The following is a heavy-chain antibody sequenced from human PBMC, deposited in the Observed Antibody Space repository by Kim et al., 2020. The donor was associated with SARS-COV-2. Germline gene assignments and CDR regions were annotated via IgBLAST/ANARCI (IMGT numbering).Heavy chain of an antibody. CDR3: APRLAWDAFDI. CDR1: GFTFSSYA. CDR2: ISYDGSNK. Sequence: GGSLRLSCAASGFTFSSYAMHWVRQAPGKGLEWVAVISYDGSNKYYADSVKGRFTISRDNSKNTLYLQMNSLRAEDTAVYYCAPRLAWDAFDIWGQGTMVTVSS. V-gene: IGHV3-30-3*01. D-gene: IGHD4-17*01. J-gene: IGHJ3*02.